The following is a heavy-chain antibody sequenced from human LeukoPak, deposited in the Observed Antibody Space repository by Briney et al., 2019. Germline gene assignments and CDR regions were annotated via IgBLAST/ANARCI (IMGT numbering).Heavy chain of an antibody. CDR2: ISGSGGST. V-gene: IGHV3-23*01. J-gene: IGHJ4*02. Sequence: SGGSLRLSCAAPGFTFSSYAMSWVRQAPGKGLEWVSAISGSGGSTYYADSVKGRFTISRDNAKNTLYLQMNSLRAEDTAVYYCASERLSRDYWGQGTLVTVSS. CDR3: ASERLSRDY. D-gene: IGHD2/OR15-2a*01. CDR1: GFTFSSYA.